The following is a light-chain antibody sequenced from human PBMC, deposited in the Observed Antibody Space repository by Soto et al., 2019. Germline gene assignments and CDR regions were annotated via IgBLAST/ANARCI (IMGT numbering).Light chain of an antibody. CDR3: QQRSNWRT. V-gene: IGKV3-11*01. J-gene: IGKJ5*01. Sequence: EIVLTQSPGTLSLSPGERATLSCRASQSVSNDFLAWYQQKPGQAPRLLIYDASNRATGIPARFSGSGSGTDFTLTISSLEPEDFAVYYCQQRSNWRTFGQGTRLEI. CDR2: DAS. CDR1: QSVSNDF.